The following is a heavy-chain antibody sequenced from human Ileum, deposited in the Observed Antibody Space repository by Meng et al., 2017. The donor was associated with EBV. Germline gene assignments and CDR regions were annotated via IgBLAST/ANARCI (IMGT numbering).Heavy chain of an antibody. CDR1: GDSISSNNW. CDR3: ASGRDYAWHS. CDR2: IYHSGST. D-gene: IGHD4-17*01. V-gene: IGHV4-4*02. J-gene: IGHJ4*02. Sequence: PQGSGPGLVKPSGTLSLTCAVSGDSISSNNWWSWVRQPPGKGLEWIGEIYHSGSTNYNPSFKSRVTMSVDKSKNQISLNLSSVTAADTAVYYCASGRDYAWHSWGRGTLVTVSS.